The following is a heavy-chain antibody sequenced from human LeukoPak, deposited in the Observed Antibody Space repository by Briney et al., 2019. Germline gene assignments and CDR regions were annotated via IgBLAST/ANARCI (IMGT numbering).Heavy chain of an antibody. Sequence: PSEILFFTWADAGGSISSYYWSWIRQPPGKGLEWIGEISYGGSRAYNPSLKSRAPISVDTSKNQFSLKLSSVSAADTAVYFCAKDGIRYCSGGSCYELRDYYGMDVWGQGTTVTVSS. CDR3: AKDGIRYCSGGSCYELRDYYGMDV. J-gene: IGHJ6*02. CDR1: GGSISSYY. D-gene: IGHD2-15*01. CDR2: ISYGGSR. V-gene: IGHV4-59*01.